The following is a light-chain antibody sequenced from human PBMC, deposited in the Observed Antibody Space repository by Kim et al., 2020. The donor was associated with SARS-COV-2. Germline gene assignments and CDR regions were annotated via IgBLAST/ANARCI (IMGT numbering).Light chain of an antibody. Sequence: LSPGERATVSCRASQSVASSYLAWYHQKPGQAPRLLIYGTSSRATGIPDKFSGSGSGTDFTLTITRLEPEDFAVYYCHQYGNSPYTFGQGTKLEI. CDR3: HQYGNSPYT. CDR2: GTS. V-gene: IGKV3-20*01. J-gene: IGKJ2*01. CDR1: QSVASSY.